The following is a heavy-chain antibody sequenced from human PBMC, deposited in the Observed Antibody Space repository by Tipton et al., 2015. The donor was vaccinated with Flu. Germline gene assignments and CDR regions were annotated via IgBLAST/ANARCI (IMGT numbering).Heavy chain of an antibody. CDR1: GGSISSYY. CDR2: IYTSGST. D-gene: IGHD3-10*01. V-gene: IGHV4-4*07. Sequence: TLSLTCTVSGGSISSYYWSWIRQPAGKGLEWIGRIYTSGSTNYNPSLKSRVTMSVGTSKNQFSLKLSSVTAADTAVYYCARVALYYGSGSYSPLGGMDVWGQGTTVTVSS. J-gene: IGHJ6*02. CDR3: ARVALYYGSGSYSPLGGMDV.